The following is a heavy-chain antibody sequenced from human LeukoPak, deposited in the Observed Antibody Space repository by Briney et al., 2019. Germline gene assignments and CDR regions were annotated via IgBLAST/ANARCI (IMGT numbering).Heavy chain of an antibody. Sequence: PSETLSLTCTVSGGSISSGSYYWSWTRQPAGKGLEWIGRIYTSGSTNYNPSLKSRVTISVDTSKNQFSLKLGSVTAADTAVYYCARGFRFPNAFDIWGQGTMVTVSS. J-gene: IGHJ3*02. D-gene: IGHD3-16*02. V-gene: IGHV4-61*02. CDR1: GGSISSGSYY. CDR3: ARGFRFPNAFDI. CDR2: IYTSGST.